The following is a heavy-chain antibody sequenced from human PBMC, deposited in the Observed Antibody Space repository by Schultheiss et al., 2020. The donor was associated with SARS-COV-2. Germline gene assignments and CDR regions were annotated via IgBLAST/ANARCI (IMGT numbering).Heavy chain of an antibody. J-gene: IGHJ5*02. CDR2: ISYDGSNK. Sequence: GGSLRISCAASGFTFSSYAMHWVRQAPGKGLEWVAVISYDGSNKYYADSVKGRFTISRDNSKNTLYLQMNSLRAEDTAVYYCARGWWQMGDGWFDHWGQGSLVT. V-gene: IGHV3-30*04. CDR1: GFTFSSYA. D-gene: IGHD2-15*01. CDR3: ARGWWQMGDGWFDH.